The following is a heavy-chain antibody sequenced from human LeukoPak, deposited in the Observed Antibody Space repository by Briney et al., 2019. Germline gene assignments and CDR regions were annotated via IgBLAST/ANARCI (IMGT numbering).Heavy chain of an antibody. CDR1: GGSFSGYY. CDR3: ARRSYNSPFRY. Sequence: PSETLSLTCAVYGGSFSGYYWSWIRQPPGKGLEWIGEINHSGSTNYNPSLKSRVTISADTSKNQFSLKLSSVTAADTAVYYCARRSYNSPFRYWGQGTLVTVSS. J-gene: IGHJ4*02. CDR2: INHSGST. V-gene: IGHV4-34*01. D-gene: IGHD5-24*01.